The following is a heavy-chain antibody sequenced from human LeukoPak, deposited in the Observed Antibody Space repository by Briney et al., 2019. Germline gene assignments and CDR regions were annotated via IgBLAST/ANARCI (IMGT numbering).Heavy chain of an antibody. V-gene: IGHV3-30*02. CDR1: GFTFSSYG. Sequence: GGSLRLSCASSGFTFSSYGMHWVRQAPGRGLEWVAFIRYDGSNKYYADSVKGRFTISRDNSKNTPYLQMNSLRPDDTAVYYCAKDLGPVALNGGDYWGQGTLVTVSS. CDR2: IRYDGSNK. CDR3: AKDLGPVALNGGDY. D-gene: IGHD6-19*01. J-gene: IGHJ4*02.